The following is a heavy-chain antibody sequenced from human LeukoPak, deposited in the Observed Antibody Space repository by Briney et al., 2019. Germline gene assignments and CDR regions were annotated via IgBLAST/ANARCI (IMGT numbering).Heavy chain of an antibody. D-gene: IGHD6-13*01. Sequence: SVKVSCKASGGTFSSYAISWVRQAPGQGLEWMGGIIPIFGTANYAQKFQGRVTITADKSTSTAYVELSSLRSEDTAVYYCARDRPGIAAAAPWWFDYWGQGTLVTVSS. CDR1: GGTFSSYA. J-gene: IGHJ4*02. CDR2: IIPIFGTA. V-gene: IGHV1-69*06. CDR3: ARDRPGIAAAAPWWFDY.